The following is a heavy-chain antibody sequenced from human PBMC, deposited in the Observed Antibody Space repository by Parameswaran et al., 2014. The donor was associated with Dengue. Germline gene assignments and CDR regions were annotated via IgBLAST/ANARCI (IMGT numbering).Heavy chain of an antibody. CDR1: GYTFTSYD. D-gene: IGHD5-12*01. Sequence: PGASVKVSCKASGYTFTSYDINWVRQATGQGLEWMGWMNPNSGNTGYAQKFQGRVTMTRNTSISTAYMELSSLRSEDTAVYYCARARGYSGYGPDAFDIWGQGTMVTVSS. V-gene: IGHV1-8*01. CDR2: MNPNSGNT. J-gene: IGHJ3*02. CDR3: ARARGYSGYGPDAFDI.